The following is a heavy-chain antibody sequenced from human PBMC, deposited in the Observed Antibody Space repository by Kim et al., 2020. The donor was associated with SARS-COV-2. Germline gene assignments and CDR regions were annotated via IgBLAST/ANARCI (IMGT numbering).Heavy chain of an antibody. V-gene: IGHV3-53*01. CDR3: ARGRLLWFGELSKSRGAFDI. J-gene: IGHJ3*02. Sequence: RFTISRDNSKNTLYLQMNSLRAEDTAVYYCARGRLLWFGELSKSRGAFDIWGQGTMVTVSS. D-gene: IGHD3-10*01.